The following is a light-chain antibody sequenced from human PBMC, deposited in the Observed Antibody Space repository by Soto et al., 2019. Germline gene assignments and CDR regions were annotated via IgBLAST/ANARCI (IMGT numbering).Light chain of an antibody. CDR3: QQDSTTPQT. J-gene: IGKJ1*01. CDR1: QSVLYSPNNKNY. V-gene: IGKV4-1*01. CDR2: LAS. Sequence: DIVMTQSPDSLAVSLGERATINCTSSQSVLYSPNNKNYLAWYQQKPGQPPKLLVYLASTREPGVPYRFSGRGSGTDFTITINSLQAEDVAVYYCQQDSTTPQTFGQGTKVAIK.